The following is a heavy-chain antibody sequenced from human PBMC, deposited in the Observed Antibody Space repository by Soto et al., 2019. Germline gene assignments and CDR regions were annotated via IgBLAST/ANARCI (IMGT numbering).Heavy chain of an antibody. D-gene: IGHD2-15*01. V-gene: IGHV4-39*01. CDR1: GGSISSSSYY. Sequence: QLQLQESGPGLVKPSETLSLTCTVSGGSISSSSYYWGWIRQPPGKGLAWSGSIYYSGSTYYNPSLESRATISVDTSKNQFSLQLSAVTAADTAGYYCARYCSGGSCYGALDIWGQGTMVTVSS. CDR2: IYYSGST. CDR3: ARYCSGGSCYGALDI. J-gene: IGHJ3*02.